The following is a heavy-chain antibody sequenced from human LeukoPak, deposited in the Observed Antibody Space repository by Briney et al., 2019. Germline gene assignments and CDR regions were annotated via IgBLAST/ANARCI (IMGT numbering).Heavy chain of an antibody. J-gene: IGHJ4*02. V-gene: IGHV4-4*09. D-gene: IGHD2-2*01. CDR3: ARSRPAPKEFDH. Sequence: SETLSLTCTVSDDSISDYYWSWLRQPPGKGLEWIGYIYTRGTTNYNPSLKSRVTMSADTSKNQFSLTLDSVTAADTAVYYCARSRPAPKEFDHWGQGTLVTVSS. CDR1: DDSISDYY. CDR2: IYTRGTT.